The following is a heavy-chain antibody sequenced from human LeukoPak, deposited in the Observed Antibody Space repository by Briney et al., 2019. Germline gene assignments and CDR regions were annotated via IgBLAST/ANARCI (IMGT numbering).Heavy chain of an antibody. V-gene: IGHV1-69*05. J-gene: IGHJ6*03. CDR2: IIPIFGTG. CDR3: ARSAGPVVVPAAIGASGHYYYMDV. CDR1: GGTFSSYA. Sequence: ASVKVSCKAPGGTFSSYAISWVRRAPGQGLEWMGGIIPIFGTGNYAQKFQGRVTITTDESTSTAYMELRSLRSEDSAVYYCARSAGPVVVPAAIGASGHYYYMDVWDKGTTVTVSS. D-gene: IGHD2-2*02.